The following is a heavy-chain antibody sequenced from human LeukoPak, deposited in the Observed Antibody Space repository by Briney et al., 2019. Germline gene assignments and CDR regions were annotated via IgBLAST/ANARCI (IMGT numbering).Heavy chain of an antibody. CDR1: GYTFTSYG. V-gene: IGHV1-18*01. Sequence: ASVKVSCKASGYTFTSYGISWVRQAPGQGLEWMGWISAYDGNTNYAQKLQGRDTMTTDTSTSTAYMELRSLRSDDTAVYYCARDPRIVVEAATHWFDPWGQGTLVTVSS. CDR2: ISAYDGNT. J-gene: IGHJ5*02. CDR3: ARDPRIVVEAATHWFDP. D-gene: IGHD2-15*01.